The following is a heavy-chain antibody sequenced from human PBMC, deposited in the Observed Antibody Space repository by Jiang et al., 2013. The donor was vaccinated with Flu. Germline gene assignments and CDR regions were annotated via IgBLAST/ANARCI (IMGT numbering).Heavy chain of an antibody. CDR2: IYYSGST. CDR3: ARAAYGGITIFGVVTLYYGMDV. J-gene: IGHJ6*02. V-gene: IGHV4-31*03. Sequence: GSGLVKPSQTLSLTCTVSGGSISSGGYYWSWIRQHPGKGLEWIGYIYYSGSTYYNPSLKSRVTISVDTSKNQFSLKLSSVTAADTAVYYCARAAYGGITIFGVVTLYYGMDVWGQGTTVTVSS. CDR1: GGSISSGGYY. D-gene: IGHD3-3*01.